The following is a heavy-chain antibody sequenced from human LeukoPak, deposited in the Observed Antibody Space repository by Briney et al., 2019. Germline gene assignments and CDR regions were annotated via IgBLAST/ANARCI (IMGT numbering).Heavy chain of an antibody. J-gene: IGHJ4*02. Sequence: PGRSLRLSCAASGFTFSTFSMHWVRQAPGRGLEWVAVISNDGYTQYYADSVKGRFTISRDNSKNALFLQMNSLRAEDTAVYYCSKDWGEYYYGSGSYYNSDGYWGQGTLVTVSS. CDR1: GFTFSTFS. V-gene: IGHV3-30*04. CDR3: SKDWGEYYYGSGSYYNSDGY. D-gene: IGHD3-10*01. CDR2: ISNDGYTQ.